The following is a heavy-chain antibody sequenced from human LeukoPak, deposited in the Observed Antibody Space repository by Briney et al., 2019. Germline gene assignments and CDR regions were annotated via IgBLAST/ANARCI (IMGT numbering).Heavy chain of an antibody. J-gene: IGHJ6*03. V-gene: IGHV4-38-2*02. Sequence: PSETLSLTCTVSADFISNDYFWGWIRQPPGKGLEWIGSIYHSGSTYYNPSLKSRVTISVDTSKNQFSLKLSSVTAADTAVYYCARGAYYYGSGSYYYYYYYMDVWGKGTTVTVSS. CDR3: ARGAYYYGSGSYYYYYYYMDV. CDR2: IYHSGST. D-gene: IGHD3-10*01. CDR1: ADFISNDYF.